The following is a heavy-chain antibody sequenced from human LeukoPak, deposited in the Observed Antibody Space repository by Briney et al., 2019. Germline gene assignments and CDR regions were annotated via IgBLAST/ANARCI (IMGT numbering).Heavy chain of an antibody. CDR1: GGSISSHY. Sequence: PSETLSLTCTVSGGSISSHYWSWIRQPPGKGLEWIGYICYSGSTNYNPSLKSRVTISVDTSKNQFSLKLSSVTAADTAVYYCAGYLGSRFSGYGGYDAFDPWGQGTMVTVSS. CDR3: AGYLGSRFSGYGGYDAFDP. CDR2: ICYSGST. V-gene: IGHV4-59*11. D-gene: IGHD5-12*01. J-gene: IGHJ3*01.